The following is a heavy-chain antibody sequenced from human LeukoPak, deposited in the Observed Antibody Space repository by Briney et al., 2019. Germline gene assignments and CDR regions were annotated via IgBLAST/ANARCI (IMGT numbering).Heavy chain of an antibody. D-gene: IGHD4-11*01. Sequence: ASVKVSCKTSGYKFTTFGISLVRQAQGQGLEWMGWIRTDKGKTDYAQKFQDRVTLTIDTSTSTAYMELRSLTSDDTATYYCARDRSNSDFWGRGTLVTVS. CDR2: IRTDKGKT. J-gene: IGHJ4*02. V-gene: IGHV1-18*01. CDR1: GYKFTTFG. CDR3: ARDRSNSDF.